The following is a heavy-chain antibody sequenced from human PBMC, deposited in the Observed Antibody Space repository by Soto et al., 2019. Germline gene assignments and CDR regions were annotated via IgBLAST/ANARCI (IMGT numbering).Heavy chain of an antibody. V-gene: IGHV3-15*07. CDR3: TGLWFGEIYNY. CDR1: GFSFKNAW. D-gene: IGHD3-10*01. J-gene: IGHJ4*01. Sequence: EVELVESGGGLVKPGGSLTLSCAASGFSFKNAWMNWVRQAPGKGLEWVGRIKNKNDGGTTDYAAFVKGRFTIARDASENTLYLHMNGLKTEVTGVYFCTGLWFGEIYNYWGQGSRVPVSS. CDR2: IKNKNDGGTT.